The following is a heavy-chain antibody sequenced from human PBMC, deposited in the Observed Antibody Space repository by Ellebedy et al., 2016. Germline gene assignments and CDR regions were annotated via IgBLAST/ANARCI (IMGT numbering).Heavy chain of an antibody. CDR2: ISYDGSNK. CDR1: GFTFSSYG. D-gene: IGHD3-10*01. Sequence: GGSLRLXCAASGFTFSSYGMHWVRQAPGKGLEWVAVISYDGSNKYYADSVKGRFTISRDNSKNTLYLQMNSLRAEDTAVYYCAKGLWFGELKMDVWGQGTTVTVSS. V-gene: IGHV3-30*18. J-gene: IGHJ6*02. CDR3: AKGLWFGELKMDV.